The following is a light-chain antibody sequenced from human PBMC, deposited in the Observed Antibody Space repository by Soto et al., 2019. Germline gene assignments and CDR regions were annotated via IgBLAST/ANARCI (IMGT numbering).Light chain of an antibody. CDR1: TSNIGRNS. Sequence: QSVLTQSPSASGTPGQRVTISCSGSTSNIGRNSVTWYKQFPGTAPTLLMYRDDQRPSGLPDRFSGSKSGTSASLAISGLRSGDEADYYCAAWDDSLRGLVFGGGTQLTVL. CDR3: AAWDDSLRGLV. V-gene: IGLV1-47*01. CDR2: RDD. J-gene: IGLJ2*01.